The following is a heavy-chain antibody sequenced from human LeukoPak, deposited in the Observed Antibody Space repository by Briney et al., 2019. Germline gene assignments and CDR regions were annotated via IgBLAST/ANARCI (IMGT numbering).Heavy chain of an antibody. CDR1: GYSFTSYW. Sequence: GESLKISCKGSGYSFTSYWIGWVRQMPGKGLEWMGIIYPGDSDTRYSPSFQGQVTISADKSISTAYLQWSSLKASDTAMYYCAREISNSHGYVGFDYWGQGTLVTVSS. J-gene: IGHJ4*02. V-gene: IGHV5-51*01. CDR3: AREISNSHGYVGFDY. D-gene: IGHD5-18*01. CDR2: IYPGDSDT.